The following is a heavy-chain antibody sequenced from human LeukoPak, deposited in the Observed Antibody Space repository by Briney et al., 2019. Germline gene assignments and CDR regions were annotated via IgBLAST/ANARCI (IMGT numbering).Heavy chain of an antibody. V-gene: IGHV3-23*01. CDR2: ISGSGGSI. CDR1: GFTFSSYA. D-gene: IGHD2-8*01. J-gene: IGHJ3*02. Sequence: GGSLRLSCAASGFTFSSYAMSWVRQAPGKGLEWVSAISGSGGSIYYADSVKGRFTISRDNSKNTLYLQMNSLRAEDTAVYYCARDCTNGVCDDAFDIWGQGTMVTVSS. CDR3: ARDCTNGVCDDAFDI.